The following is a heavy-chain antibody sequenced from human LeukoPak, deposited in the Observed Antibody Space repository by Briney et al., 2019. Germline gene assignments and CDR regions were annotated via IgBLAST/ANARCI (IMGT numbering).Heavy chain of an antibody. CDR3: ARDLGDSSGYYYLDAFDI. CDR1: GGSISSYY. CDR2: IYYSGST. Sequence: PSETLSLTCTVSGGSISSYYWSWIRQPPGKGLEGIGYIYYSGSTNYNPSLKSRVTISVDTSKNQFSLKLSSVTAADTAVYYCARDLGDSSGYYYLDAFDIWGQGTMVTVSS. D-gene: IGHD3-22*01. V-gene: IGHV4-59*01. J-gene: IGHJ3*02.